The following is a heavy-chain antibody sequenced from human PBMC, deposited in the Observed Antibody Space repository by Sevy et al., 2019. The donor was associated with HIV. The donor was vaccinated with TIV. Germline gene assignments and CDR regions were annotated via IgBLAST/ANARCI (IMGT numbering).Heavy chain of an antibody. Sequence: GGSLRLSCAASGFTFSSYWMSWVRQAPGKGLEWVANIKQDGSEKYYVDSVKGRFTISRDNAKNSLYLKMNSLRAEDTAVYYCARGRLLPWGGGAFDIWGQGTMVTVSS. J-gene: IGHJ3*02. CDR2: IKQDGSEK. D-gene: IGHD3-16*01. CDR3: ARGRLLPWGGGAFDI. CDR1: GFTFSSYW. V-gene: IGHV3-7*01.